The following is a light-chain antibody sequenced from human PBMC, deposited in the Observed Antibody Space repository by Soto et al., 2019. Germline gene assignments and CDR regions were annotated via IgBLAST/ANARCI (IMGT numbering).Light chain of an antibody. V-gene: IGKV4-1*01. CDR2: CAS. CDR1: QSVLYSSNNKNY. Sequence: DIVMTQSPDSLAVSLGERATINCKSSQSVLYSSNNKNYLAWYQQKPGQPPELLIYCASTRESGVPDRFSGSGSVTDFTLTISSLQAEDVAVYYCQQYYSTPTWTFGQGTKVEIK. J-gene: IGKJ1*01. CDR3: QQYYSTPTWT.